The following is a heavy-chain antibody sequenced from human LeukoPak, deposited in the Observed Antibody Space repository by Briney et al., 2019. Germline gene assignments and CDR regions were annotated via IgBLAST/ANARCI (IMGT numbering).Heavy chain of an antibody. Sequence: GGSLRLSCAASGFTFSSYSMNWVRQAPGKGLGWVSYISSSSSTIYYADSVKGRFTISRDNAKNSLYLQMNSLRDEDTAVYYCARVATSRYDILTGYYTGARTLDYWGQGTLVTVSS. CDR1: GFTFSSYS. CDR2: ISSSSSTI. J-gene: IGHJ4*02. CDR3: ARVATSRYDILTGYYTGARTLDY. D-gene: IGHD3-9*01. V-gene: IGHV3-48*02.